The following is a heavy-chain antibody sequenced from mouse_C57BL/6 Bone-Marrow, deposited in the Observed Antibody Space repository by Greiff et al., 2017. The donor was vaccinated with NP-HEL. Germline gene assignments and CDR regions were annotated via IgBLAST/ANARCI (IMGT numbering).Heavy chain of an antibody. J-gene: IGHJ1*03. CDR2: ITHSGET. CDR1: GFPITSGYY. V-gene: IGHV12-3*01. Sequence: VQLQESGPGLVKPSQSLFLTCSITGFPITSGYYWIWIRQSPGKPLEWMGYITHSGETFYNPTLQSPISITRETSKNQFFLQLNSVTTEDTAMYYCAGASHSSCYWYFDFWGTGTTLTVSS. D-gene: IGHD3-1*01. CDR3: AGASHSSCYWYFDF.